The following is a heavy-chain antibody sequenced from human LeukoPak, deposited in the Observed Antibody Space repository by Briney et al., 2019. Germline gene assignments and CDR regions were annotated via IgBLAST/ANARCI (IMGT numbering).Heavy chain of an antibody. CDR1: GYGFTSYW. CDR2: IYPGDSDT. D-gene: IGHD4-17*01. Sequence: GESLKISCKGSGYGFTSYWIAWVRQMPGKGLEWMGIIYPGDSDTRYSPSFQGQVTFSADKSISTAYLQWNSLKASDTAMYFCARRNGDYVLDYWGQGTLVTVSS. CDR3: ARRNGDYVLDY. V-gene: IGHV5-51*01. J-gene: IGHJ4*02.